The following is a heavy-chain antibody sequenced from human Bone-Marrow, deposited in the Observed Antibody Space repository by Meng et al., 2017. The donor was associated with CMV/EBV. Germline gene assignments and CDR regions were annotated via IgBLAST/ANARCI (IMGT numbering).Heavy chain of an antibody. CDR1: GFTFSSYD. Sequence: GESLKISCAASGFTFSSYDMHWVRQATGKGLEWVSAIGTAGDTYYPGSVKGRFTISRENAKNSLYLQMNSLRAGDTAVYYCARGGHKFWSGYYYYGMDVWGQGTTVTLYS. V-gene: IGHV3-13*01. J-gene: IGHJ6*02. CDR2: IGTAGDT. CDR3: ARGGHKFWSGYYYYGMDV. D-gene: IGHD3-3*01.